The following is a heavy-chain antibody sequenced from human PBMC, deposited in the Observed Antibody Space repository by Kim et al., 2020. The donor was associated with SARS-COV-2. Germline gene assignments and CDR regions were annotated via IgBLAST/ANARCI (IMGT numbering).Heavy chain of an antibody. CDR3: ARDRAEAPMTTVVTPTFDY. V-gene: IGHV4-39*07. D-gene: IGHD4-17*01. Sequence: SETLSLTCTVSGGSISSSSYYWGWIRQPPGKGLEWIGSIYYSGSTYYNPSLKSRVTISVDTSKNQFSLKLSSVTAADTAVYYCARDRAEAPMTTVVTPTFDYWGQGTLVTVSS. J-gene: IGHJ4*02. CDR1: GGSISSSSYY. CDR2: IYYSGST.